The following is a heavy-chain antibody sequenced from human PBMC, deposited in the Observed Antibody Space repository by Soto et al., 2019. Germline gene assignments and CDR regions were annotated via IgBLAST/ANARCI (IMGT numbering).Heavy chain of an antibody. CDR2: IYTSGST. CDR1: GGSISSYY. J-gene: IGHJ6*02. V-gene: IGHV4-4*07. Sequence: PSETLSLTCTVSGGSISSYYWSWIRQPAGKGLEWIGRIYTSGSTNYNPSLKSRVTMSVDTSKNQFSLKLSSVTAADTAVYYCARDKGRITNYYSYGMDVWGQGSTLTVSS. D-gene: IGHD1-20*01. CDR3: ARDKGRITNYYSYGMDV.